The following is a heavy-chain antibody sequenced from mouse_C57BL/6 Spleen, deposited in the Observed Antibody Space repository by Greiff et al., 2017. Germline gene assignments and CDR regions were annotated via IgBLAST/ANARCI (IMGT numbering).Heavy chain of an antibody. D-gene: IGHD1-1*01. V-gene: IGHV1-42*01. CDR1: GYSFTGYY. CDR3: ARGDDYYGSYYAMDY. Sequence: EVKLMESGPELVKPGASVKISCKASGYSFTGYYMNWVKQSPEKSLEWIGEINPSTGGTTYNQKFKAKATLTVDKSSSTAYMQLKSLTSEDSAVYYCARGDDYYGSYYAMDYWGQGTSVTVSS. CDR2: INPSTGGT. J-gene: IGHJ4*01.